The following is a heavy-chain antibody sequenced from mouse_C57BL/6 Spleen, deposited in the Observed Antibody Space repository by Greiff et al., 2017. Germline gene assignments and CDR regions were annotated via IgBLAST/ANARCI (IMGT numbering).Heavy chain of an antibody. CDR3: ARGGPSFDY. Sequence: QVQLQQPGAELVRPGSSVKLSCKASGYTFTSYWMDWVKQRPGQGLEWIGNIYPSDSETHYNQKFKDKATLTVDKSSSTAYMQLSSLTSEDSAVYYWARGGPSFDYWGQGTTLTVSS. CDR2: IYPSDSET. J-gene: IGHJ2*01. V-gene: IGHV1-61*01. CDR1: GYTFTSYW. D-gene: IGHD3-1*01.